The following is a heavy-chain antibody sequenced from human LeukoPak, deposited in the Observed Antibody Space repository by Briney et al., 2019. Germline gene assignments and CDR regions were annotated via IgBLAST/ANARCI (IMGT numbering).Heavy chain of an antibody. CDR3: ARDGNRRMYYYDKVGDY. J-gene: IGHJ4*02. CDR2: ISAYNGNT. CDR1: GYTFTSYG. D-gene: IGHD3-22*01. V-gene: IGHV1-18*01. Sequence: EASVKVSCKASGYTFTSYGISWVRQAPGQGLEWMGWISAYNGNTNYAQKLQDRVTMTTDTSTTTAYMELRSLRSDDTAVYYCARDGNRRMYYYDKVGDYWGQGTLVTVSS.